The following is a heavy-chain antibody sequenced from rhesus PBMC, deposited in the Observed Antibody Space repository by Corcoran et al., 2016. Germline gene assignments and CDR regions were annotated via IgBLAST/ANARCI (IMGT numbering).Heavy chain of an antibody. D-gene: IGHD4-29*01. CDR2: INGKSGST. J-gene: IGHJ4*01. CDR3: ARATYGSSYGYYFEY. CDR1: GASISSYW. Sequence: QVQLQESGPGLVKPSETLSLTCAVSGASISSYWWSWIRQPPRKGLEWIGEINGKSGSTYYNPSLKRRGTISKDASKNQFSLKLSSGTAADTAVYYCARATYGSSYGYYFEYWGQGVLVTVSS. V-gene: IGHV4-80*01.